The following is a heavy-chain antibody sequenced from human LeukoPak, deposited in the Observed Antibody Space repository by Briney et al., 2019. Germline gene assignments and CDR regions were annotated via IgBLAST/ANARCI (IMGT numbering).Heavy chain of an antibody. J-gene: IGHJ5*02. CDR2: IRYDGRIK. CDR3: ARNRAAAGDWLDP. Sequence: GGSLRLSCAASGFTFSAYGVHWVRQAPGKGLEWVAFIRYDGRIKNYADSVKGRFTISRDNSKNTLYLQMNSLTTGDTSLYYCARNRAAAGDWLDPWGQGTLVIVSS. CDR1: GFTFSAYG. V-gene: IGHV3-30*02. D-gene: IGHD6-13*01.